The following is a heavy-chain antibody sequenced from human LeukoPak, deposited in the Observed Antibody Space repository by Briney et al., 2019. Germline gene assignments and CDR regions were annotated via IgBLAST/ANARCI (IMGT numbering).Heavy chain of an antibody. V-gene: IGHV3-23*01. Sequence: GGSLRLSCAASGFTFSSYAMSWVRQAPGKGLECVSGISAGGGSTYYADSVKGRFTISRDNSKNTLYLQMNSLRAEDTAVYYCAKTAVATSRVWYFDLWGRGTLVTVSS. J-gene: IGHJ2*01. CDR2: ISAGGGST. CDR1: GFTFSSYA. D-gene: IGHD1-26*01. CDR3: AKTAVATSRVWYFDL.